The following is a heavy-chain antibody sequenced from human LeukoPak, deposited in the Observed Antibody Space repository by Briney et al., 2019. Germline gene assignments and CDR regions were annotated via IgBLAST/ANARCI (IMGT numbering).Heavy chain of an antibody. CDR3: ARGAYYYDSSGAFDY. J-gene: IGHJ4*02. Sequence: GGSLRLSCAASGFTFSSYEMNRVRQTPGKGLEWVSYISSSGSTIYYADSVKGRFTISRDNAKNSLYLQMNSLRAEDTAVYYCARGAYYYDSSGAFDYWGQGTLVTVSS. V-gene: IGHV3-48*03. CDR1: GFTFSSYE. D-gene: IGHD3-22*01. CDR2: ISSSGSTI.